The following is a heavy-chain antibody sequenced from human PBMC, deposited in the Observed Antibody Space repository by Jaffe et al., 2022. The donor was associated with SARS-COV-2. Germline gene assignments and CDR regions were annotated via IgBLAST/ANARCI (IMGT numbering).Heavy chain of an antibody. J-gene: IGHJ6*02. Sequence: QVQLQQWGAGLLKPSETLSLTCAVYGGSFSGYYWSWIRQPPGKGLEWIGEINHSGSTNYNPSLKSRVTISVDTSKNQFSLKLSSVTAADTAVYYCARGVVGYCSSTSCYIRYYYYGMDVWGQGTTVTVSS. V-gene: IGHV4-34*01. CDR2: INHSGST. CDR3: ARGVVGYCSSTSCYIRYYYYGMDV. CDR1: GGSFSGYY. D-gene: IGHD2-2*02.